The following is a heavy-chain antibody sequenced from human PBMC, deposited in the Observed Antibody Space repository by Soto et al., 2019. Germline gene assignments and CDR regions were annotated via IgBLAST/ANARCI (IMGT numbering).Heavy chain of an antibody. CDR1: GYTFTDFY. J-gene: IGHJ5*02. CDR2: INPKTGDT. D-gene: IGHD1-1*01. V-gene: IGHV1-2*02. Sequence: QEQLVQSGTEVKKPGASVTVSCKSSGYTFTDFYLHWLRQAPGQGLERVGWINPKTGDTKSSQKFQGRVTMSRDTSVSTAYIDLTSLPSDDTAMYYCATGTNGTTGWYHPWGQGTRVTVSS. CDR3: ATGTNGTTGWYHP.